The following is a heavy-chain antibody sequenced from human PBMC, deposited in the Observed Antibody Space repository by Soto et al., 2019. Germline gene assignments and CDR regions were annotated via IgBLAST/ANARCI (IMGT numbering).Heavy chain of an antibody. D-gene: IGHD3-10*01. Sequence: QVQLVQSGAEVKKPGSSVKVSCKASGGTFSSYAISWVRQAPGQGLEWMGGISPIFGTATYAQKLQGRVTITADKSTSTAYMELRSLRSEDTAVYYCARPMVRGYYYYGMDVCCQGTTVTVS. J-gene: IGHJ6*02. CDR2: ISPIFGTA. CDR1: GGTFSSYA. CDR3: ARPMVRGYYYYGMDV. V-gene: IGHV1-69*06.